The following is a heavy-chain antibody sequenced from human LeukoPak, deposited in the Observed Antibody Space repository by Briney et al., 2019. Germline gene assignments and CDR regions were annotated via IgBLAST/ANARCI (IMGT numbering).Heavy chain of an antibody. V-gene: IGHV3-30-3*01. Sequence: GGSLRLSCAASGFTFSSYAMDWIRQAPGKGLEWVAVISYDGSKKYYADSVRGRFTISRDNSKNTVYLQMNSLRGDDTAVYYCARSLDYWGQGTLVTVTS. CDR1: GFTFSSYA. J-gene: IGHJ4*02. CDR3: ARSLDY. CDR2: ISYDGSKK.